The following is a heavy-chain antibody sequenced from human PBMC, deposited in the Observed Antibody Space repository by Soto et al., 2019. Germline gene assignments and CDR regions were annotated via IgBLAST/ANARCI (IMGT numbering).Heavy chain of an antibody. CDR2: FFHTGTA. CDR3: ARNYGGNSQFFDL. Sequence: QVQLQESGPGLVKPSETLSLNCSVSGDAITRHYWSWIRQSPGKGLEWLGYFFHTGTALYNPSLSSRVTMSVDTSKNHFSLKLTSVIPADTAVYFCARNYGGNSQFFDLWGRGTLVTVSS. D-gene: IGHD4-17*01. J-gene: IGHJ2*01. CDR1: GDAITRHY. V-gene: IGHV4-59*11.